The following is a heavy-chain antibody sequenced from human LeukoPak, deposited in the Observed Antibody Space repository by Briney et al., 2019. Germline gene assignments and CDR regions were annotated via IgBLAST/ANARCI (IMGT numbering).Heavy chain of an antibody. CDR1: GFTFSDYY. J-gene: IGHJ3*02. Sequence: GGSLRLSCAASGFTFSDYYMGWIRQAPGKGLEWVSYISSSGSTIYYADSVKGRFTISRDNAKNSLYLQMNSLRAEDTAVYYCAREENYGDYVSDAFDIWGQGTMVTVSS. V-gene: IGHV3-11*01. CDR2: ISSSGSTI. D-gene: IGHD4-17*01. CDR3: AREENYGDYVSDAFDI.